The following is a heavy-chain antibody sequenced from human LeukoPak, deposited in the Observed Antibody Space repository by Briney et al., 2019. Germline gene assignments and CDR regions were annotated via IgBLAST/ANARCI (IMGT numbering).Heavy chain of an antibody. V-gene: IGHV4-59*12. CDR3: ARAGSGSYYNLYYYYYMDV. CDR1: GGSISSYY. Sequence: PSETLSLTCTVSGGSISSYYWSWIRQPPGKGLEWIGYVYYSGSTNYNPSLKSRVTISVDTSKNQFSLKLSSVTAADTAVYYCARAGSGSYYNLYYYYYMDVWGKGTTVTISS. CDR2: VYYSGST. J-gene: IGHJ6*03. D-gene: IGHD3-10*01.